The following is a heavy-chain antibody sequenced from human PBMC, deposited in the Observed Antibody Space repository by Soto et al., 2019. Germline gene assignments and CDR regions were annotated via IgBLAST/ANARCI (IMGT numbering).Heavy chain of an antibody. J-gene: IGHJ3*02. CDR1: GFTVSTNF. V-gene: IGHV3-53*01. CDR3: AGVFGDFAFDAFDI. D-gene: IGHD4-17*01. CDR2: IYSAGNT. Sequence: SLRLSCAASGFTVSTNFLSWVRQAPGKGLEWVSFIYSAGNTYYADSVKGRFTISRDNSKNTLYLQMNSLRAEDTAVYYCAGVFGDFAFDAFDIWGQGTMVTVSS.